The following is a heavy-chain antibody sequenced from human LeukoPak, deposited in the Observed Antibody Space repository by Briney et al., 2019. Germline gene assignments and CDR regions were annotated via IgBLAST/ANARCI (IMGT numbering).Heavy chain of an antibody. CDR1: DGSISSRTYY. J-gene: IGHJ6*02. D-gene: IGHD3-16*01. CDR3: ARLSVPLAGMDV. CDR2: IYYTGST. V-gene: IGHV4-39*01. Sequence: KSSETLSLTCTVSDGSISSRTYYWGWVRQPPGKGLAWIGNIYYTGSTYYNPSLESRVTISVDTSKNQFSLKLSSATAADTAVYYCARLSVPLAGMDVWGQGTTVTVSS.